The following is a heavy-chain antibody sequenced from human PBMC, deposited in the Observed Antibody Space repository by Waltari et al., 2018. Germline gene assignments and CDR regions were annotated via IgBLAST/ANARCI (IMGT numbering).Heavy chain of an antibody. CDR1: GFTFSSYS. D-gene: IGHD3-3*02. Sequence: EVQLVESGGGLVKPGGSLRLSCAASGFTFSSYSMNWVRQAPGKGLEWVSSISSSSSYIYYADSVKGRFTISRDNAKNSLYLQMNSLRAEDTAVYYCARLNHFRLSAFDIWGQGTMVTVSS. J-gene: IGHJ3*02. CDR3: ARLNHFRLSAFDI. CDR2: ISSSSSYI. V-gene: IGHV3-21*01.